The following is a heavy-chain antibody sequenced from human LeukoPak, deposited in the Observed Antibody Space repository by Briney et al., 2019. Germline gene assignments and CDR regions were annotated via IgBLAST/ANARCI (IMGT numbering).Heavy chain of an antibody. CDR1: GYTFTSYD. Sequence: ASVTVSCKASGYTFTSYDINWVRQAAGQGLEWMGWMNPNSGNTGYAQEFQGRVTMTRNTSISTAYMELSSLRSEDTAVYYCAKSGSEGELIYDYWGQGTLVTVSS. D-gene: IGHD1-26*01. CDR3: AKSGSEGELIYDY. CDR2: MNPNSGNT. V-gene: IGHV1-8*01. J-gene: IGHJ4*02.